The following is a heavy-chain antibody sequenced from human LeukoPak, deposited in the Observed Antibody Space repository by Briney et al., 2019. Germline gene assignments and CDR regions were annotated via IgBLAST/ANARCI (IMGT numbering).Heavy chain of an antibody. J-gene: IGHJ4*02. CDR1: GSTFSSYA. D-gene: IGHD2-15*01. Sequence: GRSLRLSCAASGSTFSSYAMHWVRQAPGKGLEWVAVISYDGSNKYYADSVKGRFTISRDNSKNTLYLQMNSLRAEDTAVYYCARDGEDIVVVVAAEAYFDYWGQGTLVTVSS. V-gene: IGHV3-30*04. CDR3: ARDGEDIVVVVAAEAYFDY. CDR2: ISYDGSNK.